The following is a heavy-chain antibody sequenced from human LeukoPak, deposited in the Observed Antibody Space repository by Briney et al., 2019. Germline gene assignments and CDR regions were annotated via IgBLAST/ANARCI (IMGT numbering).Heavy chain of an antibody. Sequence: SQTLSLTCAISGDSVSSNTAAWNWIRQSPSRGLEWLGRTYYRSKWYNDYSVYAVSVKSRITINPDTSKNQFSLQLNSVTPEDTAVYYCARGVAGTLAFDYWGQGTLVTVSS. D-gene: IGHD6-19*01. J-gene: IGHJ4*02. CDR2: TYYRSKWYN. CDR3: ARGVAGTLAFDY. V-gene: IGHV6-1*01. CDR1: GDSVSSNTAA.